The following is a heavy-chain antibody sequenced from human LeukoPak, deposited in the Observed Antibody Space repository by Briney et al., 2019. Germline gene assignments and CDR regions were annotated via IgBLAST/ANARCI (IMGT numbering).Heavy chain of an antibody. CDR1: GFTVSNNY. CDR3: AKSNGYFEY. CDR2: IYSGGGT. D-gene: IGHD3-22*01. V-gene: IGHV3-53*01. Sequence: QPGGSLRLSCAASGFTVSNNYMSWVRQAPGKGLEWVSVIYSGGGTYYADSVKGRFTISRDNSKNTLYLQLNGLRVEDTAVYYCAKSNGYFEYWGQGTLVPVSS. J-gene: IGHJ4*02.